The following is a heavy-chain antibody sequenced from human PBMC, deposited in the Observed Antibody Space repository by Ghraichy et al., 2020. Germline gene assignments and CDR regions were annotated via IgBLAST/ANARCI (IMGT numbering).Heavy chain of an antibody. CDR3: ARAPYYDFWSGYYYYYGMDV. Sequence: GGSLRLSCAASGFTFSSYAMHWVRQAPGKGLEWVAVISYDGSNKYYANSVKGRFTISRDNSKNTLYLRMNSLRAEDTAVYYCARAPYYDFWSGYYYYYGMDVWGQGTTVTVSS. CDR1: GFTFSSYA. J-gene: IGHJ6*02. D-gene: IGHD3-3*01. CDR2: ISYDGSNK. V-gene: IGHV3-30-3*01.